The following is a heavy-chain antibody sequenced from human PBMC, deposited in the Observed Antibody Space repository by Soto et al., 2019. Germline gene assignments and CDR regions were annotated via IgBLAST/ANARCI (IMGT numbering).Heavy chain of an antibody. V-gene: IGHV1-69*02. J-gene: IGHJ4*02. CDR2: IIPILGIA. CDR3: ARGEDYYGSGAFFDY. Sequence: QVQLVQSGAEVKKPGSSVKVSCKASGGTFSSYTISWVRQAPGQGLEWMGRIIPILGIANYAQKFQGRVTITADQSTSTAYMELSSMRSEDTAVYYCARGEDYYGSGAFFDYWGQGTLVPVSS. CDR1: GGTFSSYT. D-gene: IGHD3-10*01.